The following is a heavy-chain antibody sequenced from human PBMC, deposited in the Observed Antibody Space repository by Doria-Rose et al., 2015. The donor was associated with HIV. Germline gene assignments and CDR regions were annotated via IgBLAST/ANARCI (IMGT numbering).Heavy chain of an antibody. CDR1: GGSISHYY. Sequence: QVQLQESGPGLVKPSETLSLTCSVSGGSISHYYWSWIRQPPGKGLEYIGEILYTGSTNYSPSLKSRVSISIDTSKNKFSLRLSSVTAADTPVYYCARVLSGTYDYWGQGTLVTVSS. CDR2: ILYTGST. CDR3: ARVLSGTYDY. V-gene: IGHV4-59*01. J-gene: IGHJ4*02. D-gene: IGHD1-26*01.